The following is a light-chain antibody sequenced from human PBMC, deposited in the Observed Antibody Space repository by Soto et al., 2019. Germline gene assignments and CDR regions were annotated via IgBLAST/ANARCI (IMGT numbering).Light chain of an antibody. J-gene: IGLJ1*01. V-gene: IGLV2-23*01. CDR2: EGS. Sequence: QSVLTQPASVSGSPGQSITISCTGTSSDVGSYNLVSWYQQHPGKAPKLMIYEGSKRPSGVSNRFSGPKSGNTASLTISGLQAEDEADYYCCSYARSSTYVFGTGTKVTVL. CDR1: SSDVGSYNL. CDR3: CSYARSSTYV.